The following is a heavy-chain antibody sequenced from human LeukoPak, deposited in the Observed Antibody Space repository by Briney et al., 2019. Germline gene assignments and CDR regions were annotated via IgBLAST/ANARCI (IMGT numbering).Heavy chain of an antibody. CDR3: ATGSQRITVFGVVPDY. D-gene: IGHD3-3*01. CDR1: GGSISSYY. Sequence: SETLSLTRTVSGGSISSYYWSWIRQPAGKGLEWIGYVYYTGSTNYNPSLKSRVTISVDTSKNHFSLELSSVTAADTAVYYCATGSQRITVFGVVPDYCGQGTLVTVSS. J-gene: IGHJ4*02. V-gene: IGHV4-59*01. CDR2: VYYTGST.